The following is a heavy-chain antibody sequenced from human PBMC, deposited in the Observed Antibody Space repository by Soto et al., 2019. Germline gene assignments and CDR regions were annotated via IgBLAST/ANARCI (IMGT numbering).Heavy chain of an antibody. CDR3: ARAYGDYRSGYYFDY. V-gene: IGHV1-18*01. D-gene: IGHD4-17*01. CDR1: GYTFTSYG. J-gene: IGHJ4*02. CDR2: ISAYNGNT. Sequence: ASVKVSCKASGYTFTSYGISWVRQAPGQGLEWMGWISAYNGNTNYAQKLQGRVTMTTDTSTSTAYMELRSLRSDDTAVYYCARAYGDYRSGYYFDYWGQGTLVTVSS.